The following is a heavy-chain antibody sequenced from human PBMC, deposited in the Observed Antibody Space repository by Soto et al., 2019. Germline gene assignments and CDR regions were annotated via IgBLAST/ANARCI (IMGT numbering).Heavy chain of an antibody. CDR2: LSYDVRNK. V-gene: IGHV3-30*04. CDR1: GFTFSSYS. D-gene: IGHD3-9*01. J-gene: IGHJ4*02. Sequence: QVQLVESGGGVVQPGRSLRLSCAASGFTFSSYSMHWVRQSPGKGLEWVAVLSYDVRNKFYADSVKGRFTISRDNAKKTLYLQMNSLRTEDTAVYYCAREYVTGYYNVLGYWGQGTLVTVSS. CDR3: AREYVTGYYNVLGY.